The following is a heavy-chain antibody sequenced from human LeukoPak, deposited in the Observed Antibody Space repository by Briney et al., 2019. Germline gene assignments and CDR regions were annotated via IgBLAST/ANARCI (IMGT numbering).Heavy chain of an antibody. Sequence: SVKVSCKASGGTFSSYAISWVRQAPGQGLEWMGGIIPIFGTANYAQKFQGRVTMTRDMSTSTVYMELSSLRSEDTAVYYCARIGGTSYDSSGYYPPFDYWGQGTLVTVSS. V-gene: IGHV1-69*05. CDR3: ARIGGTSYDSSGYYPPFDY. CDR1: GGTFSSYA. CDR2: IIPIFGTA. J-gene: IGHJ4*02. D-gene: IGHD3-22*01.